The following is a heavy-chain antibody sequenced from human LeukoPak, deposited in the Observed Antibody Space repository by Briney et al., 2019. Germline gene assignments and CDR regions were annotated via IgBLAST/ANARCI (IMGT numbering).Heavy chain of an antibody. CDR1: GFTFSSYA. CDR3: ASFPRYYYDSSGYYRDY. CDR2: ISGSGGST. D-gene: IGHD3-22*01. V-gene: IGHV3-23*01. Sequence: GGSLRLSCAASGFTFSSYAMSWVRQAPGKGLEWVSAISGSGGSTYYADSVKGRFTISRDNSKNTLYLQMNSLRAEDTAVYYCASFPRYYYDSSGYYRDYWGQGTLVNVSP. J-gene: IGHJ4*02.